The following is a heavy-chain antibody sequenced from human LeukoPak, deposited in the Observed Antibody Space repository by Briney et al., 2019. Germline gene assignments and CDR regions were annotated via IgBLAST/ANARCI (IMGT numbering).Heavy chain of an antibody. J-gene: IGHJ6*03. CDR3: ARDSDWKGYMDV. Sequence: SETLSLTCTVSGGSINSDDHYWGWIRQSPEKGLEWIASIYYTGSIHFSGNTYYNPSLKSRVTISVDTSKNQFSLKLSSVTAADTAVYYCARDSDWKGYMDVWGKGTTVTVSS. D-gene: IGHD1-1*01. V-gene: IGHV4-39*07. CDR1: GGSINSDDHY. CDR2: IYYTGSIHFSGNT.